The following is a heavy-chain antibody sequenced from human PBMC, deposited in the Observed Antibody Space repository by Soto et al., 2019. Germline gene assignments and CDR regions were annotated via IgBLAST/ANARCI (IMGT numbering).Heavy chain of an antibody. J-gene: IGHJ4*02. CDR2: IIPIFGTA. CDR3: ARASAAHYDSSGYYRRDVPPFFDY. CDR1: GGTFSSYA. Sequence: GASVKVSCKASGGTFSSYAISWVRQAPGQGLEWMGGIIPIFGTANYAQKFQGRVTITADESTSTAYMELSSLRSEDTAVYYCARASAAHYDSSGYYRRDVPPFFDYWGQGTLVTVSS. V-gene: IGHV1-69*13. D-gene: IGHD3-22*01.